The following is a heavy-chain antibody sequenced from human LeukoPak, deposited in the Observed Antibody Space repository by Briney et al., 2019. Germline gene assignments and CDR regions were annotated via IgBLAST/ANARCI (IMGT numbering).Heavy chain of an antibody. J-gene: IGHJ4*02. CDR3: ARGAYSSSAGAFDY. CDR2: IYYSGST. CDR1: GGSISSGGYY. Sequence: SETLSLTCTVSGGSISSGGYYWSWIRQHPGKGLEWIGYIYYSGSTYYNPSLKSRVTISVDTSKNQFSLKLSSVTAADTAVYYCARGAYSSSAGAFDYWGQGTLVTVSS. V-gene: IGHV4-31*03. D-gene: IGHD6-6*01.